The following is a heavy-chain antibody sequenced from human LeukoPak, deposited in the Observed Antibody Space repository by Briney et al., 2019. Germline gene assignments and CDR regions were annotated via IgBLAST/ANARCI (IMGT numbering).Heavy chain of an antibody. V-gene: IGHV4-59*01. CDR2: IYYSGST. CDR3: ARDEVGSSWYGFNY. Sequence: SETLSLTCTVSGGSISSYYWSWIRQPPGKGLEWIGYIYYSGSTNYNPSLKSRVTISVDSSKNQFSLKLSSVTAADTAVYYCARDEVGSSWYGFNYWGQGTLVTVSS. D-gene: IGHD6-13*01. J-gene: IGHJ4*02. CDR1: GGSISSYY.